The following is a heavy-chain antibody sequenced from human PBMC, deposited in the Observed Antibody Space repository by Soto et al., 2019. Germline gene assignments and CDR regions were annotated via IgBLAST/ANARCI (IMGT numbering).Heavy chain of an antibody. V-gene: IGHV3-23*01. Sequence: PGGSLRLSCAASGFTFSSYAMSWVRQAPGKGLEWVSAISGSGGSTYYADSVKGRFTISRDNSKNTLYLQMNSLRAEDTAVYYCAKGAPITMVRGVRDYYYNGMDVWGQGTTVTVSS. D-gene: IGHD3-10*01. CDR2: ISGSGGST. J-gene: IGHJ6*02. CDR1: GFTFSSYA. CDR3: AKGAPITMVRGVRDYYYNGMDV.